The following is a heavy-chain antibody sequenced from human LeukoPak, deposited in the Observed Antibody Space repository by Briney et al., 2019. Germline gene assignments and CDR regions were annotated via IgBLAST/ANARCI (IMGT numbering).Heavy chain of an antibody. J-gene: IGHJ4*02. CDR1: GFTFSSYA. V-gene: IGHV3-23*01. CDR2: ISSTGGST. D-gene: IGHD3-3*01. CDR3: ARETTNYAFWSGEKYYFDY. Sequence: GGSLRLSCAGSGFTFSSYAMSWVRQAPGKGLEWVSVISSTGGSTFYADSVKGRFTISRDNSKSTMFLQMNSLRAEDTAVYYCARETTNYAFWSGEKYYFDYWGQGTLVTVSS.